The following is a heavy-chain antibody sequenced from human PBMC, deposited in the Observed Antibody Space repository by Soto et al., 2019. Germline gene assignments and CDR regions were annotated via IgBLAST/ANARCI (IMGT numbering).Heavy chain of an antibody. CDR1: GGTFSNYT. CDR3: ARSAPYIVVRKPTGNPDYYGMDV. J-gene: IGHJ6*02. CDR2: IIPVFGTT. V-gene: IGHV1-69*01. D-gene: IGHD2-2*01. Sequence: QVQLVQSGAEVKKPGSSVKVFCKASGGTFSNYTISWVRQAPGQGLEWMGGIIPVFGTTDYEQKFQGRVTITADGSTSTAYMKLSSLRAADKAVYYCARSAPYIVVRKPTGNPDYYGMDVWGQGTTVTVSS.